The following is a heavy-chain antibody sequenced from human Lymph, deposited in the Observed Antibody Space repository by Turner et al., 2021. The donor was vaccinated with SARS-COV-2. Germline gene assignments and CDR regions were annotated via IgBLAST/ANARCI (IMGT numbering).Heavy chain of an antibody. V-gene: IGHV4-59*08. Sequence: QVQLQESGPGLVEPSETLSLTCTASGGSISSYYWSWIRQTPGKGLEWIGYISNSGSTNYNPSLKSRVTISVDTSKNQVSLKMSSVTAADTAVYYCARHGNELGIQLWGQGTLVTVSS. CDR3: ARHGNELGIQL. CDR2: ISNSGST. CDR1: GGSISSYY. J-gene: IGHJ4*02. D-gene: IGHD5-18*01.